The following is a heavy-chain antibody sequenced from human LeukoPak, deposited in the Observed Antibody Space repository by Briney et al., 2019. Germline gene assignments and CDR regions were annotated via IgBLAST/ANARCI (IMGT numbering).Heavy chain of an antibody. CDR3: ASGSDSSGYYPVSFDY. CDR1: GFTFSTYT. CDR2: ISSSSSYI. Sequence: RTGGSLRLSCAASGFTFSTYTMNWVRQAPGKGLEWVSAISSSSSYIYYADSVKGRFTISSDNAKNSLYLQMNSLRAEDTAVYYCASGSDSSGYYPVSFDYWGQGTLVTVSS. D-gene: IGHD3-22*01. J-gene: IGHJ4*02. V-gene: IGHV3-21*01.